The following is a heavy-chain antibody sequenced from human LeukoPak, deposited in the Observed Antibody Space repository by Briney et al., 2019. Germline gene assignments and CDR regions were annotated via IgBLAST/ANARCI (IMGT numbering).Heavy chain of an antibody. CDR1: GFTFSSYS. CDR2: ISSSSYI. V-gene: IGHV3-21*01. Sequence: GGSLRLSCAASGFTFSSYSMNWVRQAPGKGLEWVSSISSSSYIYYADSVKGRFTISRDNAKNSLYLQMNSLRAEDTAVYYCARVWWELAGYYYYGMDVWGQGTTVTVSS. CDR3: ARVWWELAGYYYYGMDV. J-gene: IGHJ6*02. D-gene: IGHD1-26*01.